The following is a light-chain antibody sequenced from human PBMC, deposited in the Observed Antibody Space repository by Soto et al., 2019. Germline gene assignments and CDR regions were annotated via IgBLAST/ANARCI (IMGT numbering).Light chain of an antibody. CDR3: SSFASSNPWV. CDR2: EVT. Sequence: QSALTQPPSASGSPGQSVTISCTGTSSDVGAYNYVSWYQQHAGKAPKLVIYEVTKRPPGVPDRFSGSKSANTASLTVSGLQAEDEADYYCSSFASSNPWVFGGGTKVTVL. J-gene: IGLJ3*02. V-gene: IGLV2-8*01. CDR1: SSDVGAYNY.